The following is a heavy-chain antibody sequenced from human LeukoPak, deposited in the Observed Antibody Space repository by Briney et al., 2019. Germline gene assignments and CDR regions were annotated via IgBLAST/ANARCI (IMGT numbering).Heavy chain of an antibody. D-gene: IGHD4-17*01. V-gene: IGHV3-33*01. CDR1: AFTFSVYG. Sequence: GGSLRLSCAASAFTFSVYGMHWVRQAPGKGLEWVAVIRYDGSETYYADSVKGRFTISRDNSKNTLYLQMNSLRPEDTAVYYCARETTKSTQGPEIDFWGEGTLVTVSS. CDR3: ARETTKSTQGPEIDF. J-gene: IGHJ4*02. CDR2: IRYDGSET.